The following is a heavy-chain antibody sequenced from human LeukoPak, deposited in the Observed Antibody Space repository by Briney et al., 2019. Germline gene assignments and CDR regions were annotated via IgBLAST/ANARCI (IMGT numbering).Heavy chain of an antibody. J-gene: IGHJ2*01. CDR2: INPNSGGT. V-gene: IGHV1-2*02. CDR1: GYTFTSYG. CDR3: AKGPPGSDNDWYFDL. Sequence: ASVKVSCKASGYTFTSYGISWVRQAPGQGLEWMGWINPNSGGTNYAQQFQGRLTMTRDTSISTAYMELSRLRSDDTAVYFCAKGPPGSDNDWYFDLWGRGTLVTVSS. D-gene: IGHD6-19*01.